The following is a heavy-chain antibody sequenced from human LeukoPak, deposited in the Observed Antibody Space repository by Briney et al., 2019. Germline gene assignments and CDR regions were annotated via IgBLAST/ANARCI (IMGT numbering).Heavy chain of an antibody. J-gene: IGHJ6*03. CDR3: ARNSGYRYYYYYMDV. CDR2: IYSGGST. D-gene: IGHD5-12*01. CDR1: GVTVSSNY. Sequence: GGSLRLSCAASGVTVSSNYMSWVGQAPGKGLEGVSVIYSGGSTYYADSVKGRFTISRDNSKNTLYLQMNSLRAEDTAVYYCARNSGYRYYYYYMDVWGKGTTVTISS. V-gene: IGHV3-53*01.